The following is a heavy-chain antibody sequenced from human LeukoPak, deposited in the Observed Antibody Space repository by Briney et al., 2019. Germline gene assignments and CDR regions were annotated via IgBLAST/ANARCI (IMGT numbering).Heavy chain of an antibody. CDR2: ISYDGSKT. CDR1: GFSFTTYG. D-gene: IGHD3-10*01. Sequence: GGSLRLSCAASGFSFTTYGMHWVRQAPGKGLEWVAFISYDGSKTFYVESVKGRFSISRDNSKNTVKLQMSSLRTDDTAIYYCAKGLRWFGEFYHNYFDQWGQGTLVVVSP. CDR3: AKGLRWFGEFYHNYFDQ. J-gene: IGHJ4*02. V-gene: IGHV3-30*18.